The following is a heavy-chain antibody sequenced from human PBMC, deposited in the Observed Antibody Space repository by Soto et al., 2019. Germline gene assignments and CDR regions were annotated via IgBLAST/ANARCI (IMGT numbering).Heavy chain of an antibody. CDR2: FDPEDGET. CDR3: ATWDEARAYLSPIPFFDY. Sequence: ASVKVSCKVSGYTLTELSMHWVRQAPGKGLEWMGGFDPEDGETIYAQKFQGRVTMTEDTSTDTAYMELSSLRSEDTAVYYCATWDEARAYLSPIPFFDYWGQGTLVTVSS. D-gene: IGHD1-26*01. V-gene: IGHV1-24*01. CDR1: GYTLTELS. J-gene: IGHJ4*02.